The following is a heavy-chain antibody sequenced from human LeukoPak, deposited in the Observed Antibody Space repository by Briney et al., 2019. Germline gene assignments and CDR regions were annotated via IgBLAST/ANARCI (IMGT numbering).Heavy chain of an antibody. Sequence: SQTLSLTCAISGDSVSNYTTAWIWIRQSPSRGLEWLGRTYYRSKWYNEYAVSVKSRITIDPDTSKNQFSLQLSSVTPEDTAVYYCARGYYCGSWGQGTLVTVSS. J-gene: IGHJ4*02. CDR3: ARGYYCGS. V-gene: IGHV6-1*01. CDR1: GDSVSNYTTA. CDR2: TYYRSKWYN.